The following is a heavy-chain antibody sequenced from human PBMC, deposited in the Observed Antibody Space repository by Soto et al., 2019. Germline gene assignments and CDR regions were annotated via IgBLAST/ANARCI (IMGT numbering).Heavy chain of an antibody. J-gene: IGHJ3*02. CDR1: GFTFSTYW. V-gene: IGHV3-7*03. CDR3: ARGGRRSGSYADAFYI. Sequence: EVQLVESGGGLVQPGGSLRLSCAPSGFTFSTYWMSWVRQAPGKGLEWVANIKQDGSEKYYVDSVKVRFSISRDNAKNSLYLQMNSLRAEDTAVYYCARGGRRSGSYADAFYIRGQGTMVTVSS. D-gene: IGHD1-26*01. CDR2: IKQDGSEK.